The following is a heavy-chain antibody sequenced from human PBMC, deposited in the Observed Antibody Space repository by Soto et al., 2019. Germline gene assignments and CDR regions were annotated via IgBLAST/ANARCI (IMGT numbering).Heavy chain of an antibody. D-gene: IGHD3-16*01. J-gene: IGHJ4*02. V-gene: IGHV3-7*01. Sequence: GGSLRLSCAASGFTFINHWMSWVRLTPGKGPEWVASIRQDGSNKYYVDSVKGRFTISRDNARNSLYLQMNSLRAEDTAVYYCARDYGYWGQGTLVTVSS. CDR1: GFTFINHW. CDR2: IRQDGSNK. CDR3: ARDYGY.